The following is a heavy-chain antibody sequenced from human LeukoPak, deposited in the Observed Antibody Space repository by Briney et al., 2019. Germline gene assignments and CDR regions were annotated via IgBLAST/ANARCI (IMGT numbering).Heavy chain of an antibody. Sequence: ASVKVSCKASGYTFTSYGISWVRQVPGQGLDWIGWISTYNGNTNYAQKLQGRVTMTTDTSTSTAYMELRSLRSDDTAVYYCARERKIDYYYYYMDVWGKGTTVTVSS. J-gene: IGHJ6*03. D-gene: IGHD2-21*01. CDR2: ISTYNGNT. V-gene: IGHV1-18*01. CDR1: GYTFTSYG. CDR3: ARERKIDYYYYYMDV.